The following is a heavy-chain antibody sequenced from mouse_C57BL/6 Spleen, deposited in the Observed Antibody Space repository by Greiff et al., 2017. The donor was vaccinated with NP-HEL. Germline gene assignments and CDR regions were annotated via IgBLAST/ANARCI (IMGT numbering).Heavy chain of an antibody. CDR1: GYTFTSYW. J-gene: IGHJ4*01. V-gene: IGHV1-55*01. Sequence: VQLQQSGAELVKPGASVKMSCKASGYTFTSYWITWVKQRPGQGLEWIGDIYPGSGSTNYNEKFKSKATLTVDTSSSTAYMQLSSLTSEDSAVYYCARRGNYEGTMDYWGQGTSVTVSS. D-gene: IGHD2-4*01. CDR2: IYPGSGST. CDR3: ARRGNYEGTMDY.